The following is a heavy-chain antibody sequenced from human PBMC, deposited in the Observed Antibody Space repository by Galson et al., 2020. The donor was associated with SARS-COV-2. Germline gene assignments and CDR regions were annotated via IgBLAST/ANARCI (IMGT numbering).Heavy chain of an antibody. J-gene: IGHJ6*02. V-gene: IGHV4-34*01. CDR1: GGSFSGYY. D-gene: IGHD3-3*01. Sequence: SETLSLTCAVYGGSFSGYYWSWIRQPPGKGLEWIGEINHSGSTNYNPSLKSRVTISVDTSKNQFSLKLTSVTAADTAVYYCARGNSPCVTIFGVLTGTCGMDVGGQGTTVTVSS. CDR2: INHSGST. CDR3: ARGNSPCVTIFGVLTGTCGMDV.